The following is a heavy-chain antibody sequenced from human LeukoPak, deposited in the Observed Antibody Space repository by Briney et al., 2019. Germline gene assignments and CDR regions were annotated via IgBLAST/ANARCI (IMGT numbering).Heavy chain of an antibody. Sequence: GGSLRLSCAVSGFTFSSYGMHWVRQAPGKGMEWVAVIWYDGSNKYYADSVKGRFTISRDNAKNSLYLQMNSLRAEDTAVYYCARDKKAPYYYDSSGYYSHLDYWGQGTLVTVSS. V-gene: IGHV3-33*01. D-gene: IGHD3-22*01. CDR2: IWYDGSNK. CDR3: ARDKKAPYYYDSSGYYSHLDY. J-gene: IGHJ4*02. CDR1: GFTFSSYG.